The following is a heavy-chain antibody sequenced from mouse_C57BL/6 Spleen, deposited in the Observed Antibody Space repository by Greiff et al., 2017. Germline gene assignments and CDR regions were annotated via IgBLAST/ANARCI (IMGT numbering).Heavy chain of an antibody. CDR3: ARLYGSRSYWYFDV. CDR1: GYTFTDYN. J-gene: IGHJ1*03. V-gene: IGHV1-18*01. Sequence: EVKLVESGPELVKPGASVKIPCKASGYTFTDYNMDWVKQSHGKSLEWIGDINPNNGGTIYNQKFKGKATLTVDKSSSTAYMELRSLTSEDTAVYYCARLYGSRSYWYFDVWGTGTTVTVSS. CDR2: INPNNGGT. D-gene: IGHD1-1*01.